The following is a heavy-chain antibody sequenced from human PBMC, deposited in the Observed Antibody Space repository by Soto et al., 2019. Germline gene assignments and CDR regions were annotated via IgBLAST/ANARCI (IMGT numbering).Heavy chain of an antibody. V-gene: IGHV3-30-3*01. CDR2: ISHDGINK. Sequence: QVRLVDSGGGVVQPGRSLRLSCAASGFTFSSYAMNWVRQAPGKGLEWVALISHDGINKYYADSVRGRFTISRDSSTNTLYLQMNSLRAADTAVYYCGRCTSTSCHLGSDYWGQGTLVTVSS. CDR3: GRCTSTSCHLGSDY. D-gene: IGHD2-2*01. J-gene: IGHJ4*02. CDR1: GFTFSSYA.